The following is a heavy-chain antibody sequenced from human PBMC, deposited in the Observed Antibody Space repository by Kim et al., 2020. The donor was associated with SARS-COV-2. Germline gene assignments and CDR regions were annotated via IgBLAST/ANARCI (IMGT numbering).Heavy chain of an antibody. CDR3: ARGGRGVTTVTTACTLFDY. CDR1: GYTFTSYY. Sequence: ASVKVSCKASGYTFTSYYMHWVRQAPGQGLEWMGIINPSGGSTSYAQKFQGRVTMTRDTSTSTVYMELSSLRSEDTAMYYCARGGRGVTTVTTACTLFDYWGQGTLVTVSS. J-gene: IGHJ4*02. V-gene: IGHV1-46*01. CDR2: INPSGGST. D-gene: IGHD4-17*01.